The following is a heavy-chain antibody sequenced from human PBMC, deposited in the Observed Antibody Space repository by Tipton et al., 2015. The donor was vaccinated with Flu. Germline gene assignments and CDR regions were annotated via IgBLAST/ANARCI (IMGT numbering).Heavy chain of an antibody. V-gene: IGHV4-31*11. CDR2: IYYTGST. Sequence: TLSLTCAVSGASISSGPYCWNWIRLLPGKGLQWTAYIYYTGSTSHSPSLKSRVSISVDTSKNQFSLNLTSVTSAGTGIYYCARDRSGDCTHFELWGRGTLVTVSS. CDR3: ARDRSGDCTHFEL. CDR1: GASISSGPYC. D-gene: IGHD2-21*02. J-gene: IGHJ2*01.